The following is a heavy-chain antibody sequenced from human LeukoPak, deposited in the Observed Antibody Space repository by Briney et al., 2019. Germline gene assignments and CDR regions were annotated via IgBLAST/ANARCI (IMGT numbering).Heavy chain of an antibody. V-gene: IGHV4-4*07. J-gene: IGHJ4*02. Sequence: PSETLSLTCTVSGGSISSHYWSWIRQPAGKGLESIGRIYSSGSTDYKPSLKSRVTMSVDASKNQFSLKLTSVTAADTAVYFCARNLQGGYNYGYLDSWGQGTLVTVSS. CDR1: GGSISSHY. CDR3: ARNLQGGYNYGYLDS. D-gene: IGHD5-18*01. CDR2: IYSSGST.